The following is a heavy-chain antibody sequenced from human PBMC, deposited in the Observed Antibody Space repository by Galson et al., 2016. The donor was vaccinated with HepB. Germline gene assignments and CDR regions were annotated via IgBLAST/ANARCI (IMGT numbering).Heavy chain of an antibody. J-gene: IGHJ4*02. Sequence: SLTFSCAASGPTFSSSAMHWVRQAPGKGLEWVAVISFDGSNKYYADSVKGRFTISRDNSKNTLYLQMNSLRAEDTAVYYCARAPLEMATIQRGYFDYWGQGTLVTVSS. CDR2: ISFDGSNK. CDR1: GPTFSSSA. V-gene: IGHV3-30-3*01. CDR3: ARAPLEMATIQRGYFDY. D-gene: IGHD5-24*01.